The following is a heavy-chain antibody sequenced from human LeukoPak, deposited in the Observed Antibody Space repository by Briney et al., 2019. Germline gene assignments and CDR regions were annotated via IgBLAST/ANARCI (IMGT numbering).Heavy chain of an antibody. D-gene: IGHD6-6*01. Sequence: GASVNVPCKASGYSFTSYGISWVRQAAGQGLERMGWINPNSGGTNYAQKFQGRVTMTRDTSISTAYMELSRLRSDDTAVYYCARASIAARPPVFDYWGQGTLVTVSS. CDR3: ARASIAARPPVFDY. J-gene: IGHJ4*02. CDR2: INPNSGGT. V-gene: IGHV1-2*02. CDR1: GYSFTSYG.